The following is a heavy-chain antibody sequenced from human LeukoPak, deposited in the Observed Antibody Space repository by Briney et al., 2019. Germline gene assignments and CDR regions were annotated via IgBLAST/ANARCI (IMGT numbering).Heavy chain of an antibody. J-gene: IGHJ5*02. Sequence: GGSLRLSCAASGFTFSSYAMHWVRQAPGKGLEWVAVISYDGSNKYYADSVKGRFTISRDNSKNTLYLQMNSLRAEDTAVYYCARVYCSSTSCSNWFDPWGQGTLVTVSS. CDR2: ISYDGSNK. V-gene: IGHV3-30-3*01. CDR1: GFTFSSYA. CDR3: ARVYCSSTSCSNWFDP. D-gene: IGHD2-2*01.